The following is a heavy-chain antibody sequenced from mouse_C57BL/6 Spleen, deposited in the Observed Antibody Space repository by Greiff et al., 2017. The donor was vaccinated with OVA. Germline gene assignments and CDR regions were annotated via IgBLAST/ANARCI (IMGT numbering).Heavy chain of an antibody. Sequence: QVQLQQSGAELARPGASVKMSCKASGYTFTSYTMHWVQQRPGQGLEWIGYINPSSGYTKSNQKFKDKATLTADNSSSTAYMQLSSLTSEDSAVYDCARDWAITTVVATDDYWGQGTTLTVSS. CDR2: INPSSGYT. J-gene: IGHJ2*01. V-gene: IGHV1-4*01. CDR1: GYTFTSYT. CDR3: ARDWAITTVVATDDY. D-gene: IGHD1-1*01.